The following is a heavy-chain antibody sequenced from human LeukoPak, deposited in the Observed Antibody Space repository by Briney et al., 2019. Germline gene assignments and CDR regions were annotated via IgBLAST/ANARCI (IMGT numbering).Heavy chain of an antibody. CDR1: GSTFSSYG. CDR3: AKSLRDYFDY. V-gene: IGHV3-33*06. D-gene: IGHD4-17*01. CDR2: IWYDGSNK. J-gene: IGHJ4*02. Sequence: PGGSLRLSCAASGSTFSSYGMHWVRQAPGKGLEWVAVIWYDGSNKYYADSVKGRFTISRDNSKNTLYLQMNSLRAEDTAVYYCAKSLRDYFDYWGQGTLVTVSS.